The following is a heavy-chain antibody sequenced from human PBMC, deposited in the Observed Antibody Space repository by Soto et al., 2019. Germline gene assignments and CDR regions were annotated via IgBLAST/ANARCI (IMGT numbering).Heavy chain of an antibody. Sequence: GGSLRLSCAASGFTFSSYGMHWFGQAPGKGLEWVAVISYDGSNKYCADSMKGRFTISRDNSKNTLYLQMNSLRTEDTAVYYCAKDPSWYCDSSGPTSWGQRTLVTVSS. CDR2: ISYDGSNK. J-gene: IGHJ4*02. D-gene: IGHD3-22*01. CDR1: GFTFSSYG. CDR3: AKDPSWYCDSSGPTS. V-gene: IGHV3-30*18.